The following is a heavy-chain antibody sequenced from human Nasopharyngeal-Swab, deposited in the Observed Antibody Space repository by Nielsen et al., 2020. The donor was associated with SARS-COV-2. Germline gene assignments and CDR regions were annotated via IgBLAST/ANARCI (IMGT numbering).Heavy chain of an antibody. J-gene: IGHJ4*02. CDR1: GSTSADYA. Sequence: SLRLSRTTSGSTSADYAINWVRQAPGKGLEWVGFIITKPYDATTEYATAVKGRFTIARDDSTSVAYLQMNSLQTEDTGVYYCTRDHFGIEVFSRPHFDYWGQGTLVTVSS. D-gene: IGHD3-22*01. CDR3: TRDHFGIEVFSRPHFDY. CDR2: IITKPYDATT. V-gene: IGHV3-49*04.